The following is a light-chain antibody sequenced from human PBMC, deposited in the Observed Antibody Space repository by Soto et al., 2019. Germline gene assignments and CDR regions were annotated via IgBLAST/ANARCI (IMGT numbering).Light chain of an antibody. CDR2: VVS. Sequence: EIVLTQSPGTLSLSPGERATLSCRASQSVTSNYLAWYQQKPGQAPRLLIYVVSTRAAGIPDRFSGSGSGTDFSLTISRLELEDFAVYYCQIYGSSPLITFGQGTRLEIK. J-gene: IGKJ5*01. CDR1: QSVTSNY. V-gene: IGKV3-20*01. CDR3: QIYGSSPLIT.